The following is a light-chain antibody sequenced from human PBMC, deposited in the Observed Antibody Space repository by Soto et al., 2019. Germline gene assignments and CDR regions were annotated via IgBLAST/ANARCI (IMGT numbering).Light chain of an antibody. J-gene: IGLJ2*01. V-gene: IGLV1-44*01. CDR3: AAWDDSLNGVV. CDR2: SNN. CDR1: SSNIGSNT. Sequence: QAVVTQPTSASGTPGQRVTISCSGSSSNIGSNTVNWYQQLPGTAPKLLIYSNNQRPSGVPDRFSGPKSGTSASLAISGLQSEDEADYYCAAWDDSLNGVVFGGGTKVTVL.